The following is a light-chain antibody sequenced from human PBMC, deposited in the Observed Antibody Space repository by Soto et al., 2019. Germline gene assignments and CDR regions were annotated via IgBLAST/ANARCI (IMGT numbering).Light chain of an antibody. V-gene: IGKV1-5*01. Sequence: DIQMTQSPSTLSASVGDRVTITCRASQSISSWLAWYQQKTGKAPKLLIYDASSLESGVPSRFSGSGSGTEFTLTISSLQPDDFATYYCQQYNRYSPWTFGQGTKVEIK. CDR3: QQYNRYSPWT. J-gene: IGKJ1*01. CDR2: DAS. CDR1: QSISSW.